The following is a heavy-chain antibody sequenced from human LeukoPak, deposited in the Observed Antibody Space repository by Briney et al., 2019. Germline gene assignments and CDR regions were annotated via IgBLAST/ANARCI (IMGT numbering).Heavy chain of an antibody. D-gene: IGHD3-10*01. CDR3: ARGDPFGSGPSPAYFDY. CDR1: EFTFSNYW. CDR2: IKQDGSEK. Sequence: PGGSLRLSCAASEFTFSNYWMSWVRQAPGKGLEWVANIKQDGSEKYYVDSVKGRFTISRDNAKNSLYLQMNSLRAEDTAVYYCARGDPFGSGPSPAYFDYWGQGTLVTVSS. J-gene: IGHJ4*02. V-gene: IGHV3-7*03.